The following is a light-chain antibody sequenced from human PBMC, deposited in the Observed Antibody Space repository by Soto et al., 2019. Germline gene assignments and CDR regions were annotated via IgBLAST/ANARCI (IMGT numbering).Light chain of an antibody. Sequence: DIQMTQSPSSLSASVGDTISITCRSFQTIRKSLNWYQQRPGKAPKLLIFGASSLHNGVPPRFSGLGSGTDFTLTISSLESEDSGIYYCQQRYKWLSFGGGTKVDI. V-gene: IGKV1-39*01. CDR1: QTIRKS. CDR2: GAS. CDR3: QQRYKWLS. J-gene: IGKJ4*01.